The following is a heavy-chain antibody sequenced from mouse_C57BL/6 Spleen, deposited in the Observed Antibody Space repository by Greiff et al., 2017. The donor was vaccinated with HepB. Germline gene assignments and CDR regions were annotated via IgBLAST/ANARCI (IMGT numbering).Heavy chain of an antibody. CDR2: ISSGGSYT. CDR1: GFTFSSYG. CDR3: ARGAYYDYDGYYFDY. V-gene: IGHV5-6*01. J-gene: IGHJ2*01. D-gene: IGHD2-4*01. Sequence: EVKLVESGGDLVKPGGSLKLSCAASGFTFSSYGMSWVRQTPDKRLEWVATISSGGSYTYYPDSVKGRFTISRDNAKNTLYLQMSSLKSEDTAMYYCARGAYYDYDGYYFDYWGQGTTLTVSS.